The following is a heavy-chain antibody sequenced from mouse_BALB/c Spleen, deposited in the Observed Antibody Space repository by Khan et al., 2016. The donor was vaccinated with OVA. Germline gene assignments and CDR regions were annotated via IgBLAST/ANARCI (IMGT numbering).Heavy chain of an antibody. CDR2: INPKNGAT. V-gene: IGHV1-18*01. CDR1: GYTFPEYT. J-gene: IGHJ4*01. Sequence: VRLQQSGPELVKPVASVKISCKTSGYTFPEYTVHWVKQSPGKSLDWIGVINPKNGATAYNQKFNGKATLTVDKSSSTAYMEFRSLTSEDSAVYYWARDASNYWGQGTSVTVAS. CDR3: ARDASNY.